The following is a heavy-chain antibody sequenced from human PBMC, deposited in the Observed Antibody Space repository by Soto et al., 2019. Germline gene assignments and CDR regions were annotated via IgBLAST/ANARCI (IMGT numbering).Heavy chain of an antibody. D-gene: IGHD3-3*01. CDR2: ISRTSNVI. CDR3: ARGTYYSGDNGYYYSDS. V-gene: IGHV3-48*02. Sequence: EVQLVESGGGLVQPGGSLRLSCAASGFTFSSESMIWLRQAPGKGLEWVSFISRTSNVIYYVGSVKGRFTTSRDNGKNLLFLQMNDLRDEDTAVYYCARGTYYSGDNGYYYSDSWGKGTLVTVSS. J-gene: IGHJ4*02. CDR1: GFTFSSES.